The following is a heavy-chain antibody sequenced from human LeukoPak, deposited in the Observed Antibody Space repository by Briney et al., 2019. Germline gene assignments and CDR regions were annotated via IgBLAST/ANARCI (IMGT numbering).Heavy chain of an antibody. CDR2: IIPILGIA. CDR3: ARDWSVAFGERGGYFDY. CDR1: GGTFSSYA. D-gene: IGHD3-10*01. V-gene: IGHV1-69*04. Sequence: SVKVSCKASGGTFSSYAISWVRQAPGQGLEWMGRIIPILGIANYAQKFQGRVTITAGKSTSTAYMELSSLRSEDTAVYYCARDWSVAFGERGGYFDYWGQGTLVTVSS. J-gene: IGHJ4*02.